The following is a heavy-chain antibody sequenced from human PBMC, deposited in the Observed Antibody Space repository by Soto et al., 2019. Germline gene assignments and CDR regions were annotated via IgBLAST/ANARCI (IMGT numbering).Heavy chain of an antibody. J-gene: IGHJ6*02. CDR1: GYTFSTSG. Sequence: QVQLVQSGAEVRKPGASVKVSCKASGYTFSTSGMSWLRQAPGQGLEWMGWISPYNGDTNDAQKFQDRVTMTSHTTTSTAYMELRTLTSDATAVYYCPRAGAAPYYCYGMDVWGQGTRVTVSS. V-gene: IGHV1-18*01. D-gene: IGHD2-15*01. CDR2: ISPYNGDT. CDR3: PRAGAAPYYCYGMDV.